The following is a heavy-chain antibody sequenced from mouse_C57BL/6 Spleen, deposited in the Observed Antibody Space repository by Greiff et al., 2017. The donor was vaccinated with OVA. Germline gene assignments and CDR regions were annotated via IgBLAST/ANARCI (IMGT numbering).Heavy chain of an antibody. CDR3: ARWRDDGGLDY. J-gene: IGHJ2*01. V-gene: IGHV1-78*01. D-gene: IGHD1-2*01. CDR2: IYPRDGST. Sequence: VQLQQSDAELVKPGASVKISCKASGYTFTDHTIHWMKQRPEQGLEWIGYIYPRDGSTKYTEKFKGKATLTADKSSSTAYMQLNSLTSEDSAVYLCARWRDDGGLDYWGQGTTLTVSA. CDR1: GYTFTDHT.